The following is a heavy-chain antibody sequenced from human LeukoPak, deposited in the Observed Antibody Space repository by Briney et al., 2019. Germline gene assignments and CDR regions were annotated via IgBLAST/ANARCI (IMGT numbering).Heavy chain of an antibody. Sequence: ASVKVSCKTSGYSFTDYYLHWVRQAPGQGLEWMGWINPNNGGTSSAQKFQGRVTMSRDTSITTVYMEVAWLTSDDTAIYYCARADRLHGGPYLIGPWGQGTLVTVSS. J-gene: IGHJ5*02. V-gene: IGHV1-2*02. CDR2: INPNNGGT. CDR3: ARADRLHGGPYLIGP. CDR1: GYSFTDYY. D-gene: IGHD2-21*01.